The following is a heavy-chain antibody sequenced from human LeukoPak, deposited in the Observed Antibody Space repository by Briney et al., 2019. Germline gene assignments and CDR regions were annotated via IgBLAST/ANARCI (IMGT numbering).Heavy chain of an antibody. CDR3: ARERIAVAGIFDY. D-gene: IGHD6-19*01. CDR1: GGSISSYY. V-gene: IGHV4-4*07. J-gene: IGHJ4*02. Sequence: SETLSLTCTVSGGSISSYYWSWIRQPAGKGLEWIGSIYYSGSTYYNPSLKSRVTISVDTSKNQFSLKLSSVTAADTAVYYCARERIAVAGIFDYWGQGTLVTVSS. CDR2: IYYSGST.